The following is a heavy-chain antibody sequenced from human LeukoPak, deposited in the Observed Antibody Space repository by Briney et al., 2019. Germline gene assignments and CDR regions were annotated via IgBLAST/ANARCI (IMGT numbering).Heavy chain of an antibody. Sequence: GSLRLSCAASGFTFSSYSMNWVRQAPGKGLEWVSAISGSGGSTYYADSVKGRFTISRDNSKNTLYLQMNSLRAEDTAVYYCAKDSYYDILTGIAAAGPGDYWGQGTLVTVSS. CDR1: GFTFSSYS. V-gene: IGHV3-23*01. J-gene: IGHJ4*02. D-gene: IGHD3-9*01. CDR2: ISGSGGST. CDR3: AKDSYYDILTGIAAAGPGDY.